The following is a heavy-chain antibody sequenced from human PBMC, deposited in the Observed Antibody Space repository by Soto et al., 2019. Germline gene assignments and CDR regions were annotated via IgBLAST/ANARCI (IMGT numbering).Heavy chain of an antibody. CDR1: GYTFTSYG. CDR2: ISPYNGNT. D-gene: IGHD3-10*01. J-gene: IGHJ6*02. V-gene: IGHV1-18*01. Sequence: QVQLVQSGAEVKKPGASVKVSCKASGYTFTSYGISWVRQAPGQGLEWMGWISPYNGNTNYAQKLQGRVTMTTDTTTSTAYMDMRSLRSDDTAVYYCARGIGGWFGVAYYYGMDVWGQGTTVTVSS. CDR3: ARGIGGWFGVAYYYGMDV.